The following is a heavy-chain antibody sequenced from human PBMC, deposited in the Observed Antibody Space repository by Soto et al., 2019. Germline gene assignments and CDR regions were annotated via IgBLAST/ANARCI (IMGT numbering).Heavy chain of an antibody. CDR1: GGTFSSYT. J-gene: IGHJ3*02. Sequence: QVQLVQSGAEVKKPGSSVKVSCKASGGTFSSYTISWVRQAPGQGLEWMGRIIPILGIANYAQKFQGRVTITADKSTSTAYMELSSLRSEETSVYYCAREDRAVGRSGGSCCNAFDIWGQGTMVTVSS. V-gene: IGHV1-69*08. CDR3: AREDRAVGRSGGSCCNAFDI. D-gene: IGHD2-15*01. CDR2: IIPILGIA.